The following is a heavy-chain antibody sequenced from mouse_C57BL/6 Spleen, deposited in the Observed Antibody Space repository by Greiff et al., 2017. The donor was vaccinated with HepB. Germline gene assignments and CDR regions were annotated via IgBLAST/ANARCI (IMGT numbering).Heavy chain of an antibody. CDR2: YPGSGNTY. CDR1: YTFTDYYM. V-gene: IGHV1-83*01. J-gene: IGHJ4*01. CDR3: RCHGRDYAMDY. Sequence: VQLVESGPELVKPGASVKMSCKASGYTFTDYYMHWVKQKPGKGLEWIGEIYPGSGNTYYNEKFKGKATLTADTSSSTAYMQLSSLTSEDSAVYFCARCHGRDYAMDYWGQGTSVTVSS.